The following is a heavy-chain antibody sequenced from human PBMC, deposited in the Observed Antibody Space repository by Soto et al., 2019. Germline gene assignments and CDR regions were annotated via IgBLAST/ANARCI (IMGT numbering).Heavy chain of an antibody. CDR3: AREQNGGAAAADSNCFDP. V-gene: IGHV1-69*01. J-gene: IGHJ5*02. CDR1: GGTFSSYA. Sequence: QVQLVQSGAEVKKPGSSVKVSCKASGGTFSSYAISWVRQAPGQGLEWMGGIIPIFGTANYAQKFQGRVTITADESTSTAYMELSSLRSEDTAVYYCAREQNGGAAAADSNCFDPWGQGTLVTVSS. CDR2: IIPIFGTA. D-gene: IGHD6-13*01.